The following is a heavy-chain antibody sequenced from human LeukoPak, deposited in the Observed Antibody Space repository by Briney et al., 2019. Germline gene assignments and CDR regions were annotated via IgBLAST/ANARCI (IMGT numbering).Heavy chain of an antibody. V-gene: IGHV4-30-2*01. CDR2: IYHSGST. J-gene: IGHJ4*02. CDR1: GGSISSGGYY. Sequence: PSQTLSLTCTVSGGSISSGGYYWSWIRQPPGKGLEWIGYIYHSGSTYYNPSLKSRVTISVDRSKNQFSLKLSSVTAADTAVYYCARSAAGTTVDYWGQGTLVTVSS. CDR3: ARSAAGTTVDY. D-gene: IGHD6-13*01.